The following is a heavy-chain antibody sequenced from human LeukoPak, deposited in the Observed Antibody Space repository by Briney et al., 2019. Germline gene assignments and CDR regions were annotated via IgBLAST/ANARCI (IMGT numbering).Heavy chain of an antibody. CDR1: GGSISSGSYC. D-gene: IGHD3-22*01. V-gene: IGHV4-61*09. CDR3: ARAQDSSGYVSFDY. Sequence: SQTLSLTCTVSGGSISSGSYCWSWIRQPAGKGLEWIGHIYTNGNTNYNPSLKSRVTISVDTSKNQFSLKLSSVTAADTAVYYCARAQDSSGYVSFDYWGQGTLATVSS. CDR2: IYTNGNT. J-gene: IGHJ4*02.